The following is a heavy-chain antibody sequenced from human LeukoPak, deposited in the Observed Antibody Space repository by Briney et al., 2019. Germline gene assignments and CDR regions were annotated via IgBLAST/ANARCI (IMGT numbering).Heavy chain of an antibody. J-gene: IGHJ4*02. CDR3: AKDKWELLALDY. CDR1: GFTFSSYA. V-gene: IGHV3-23*01. D-gene: IGHD1-26*01. CDR2: ISGGGGST. Sequence: GGSLRLSCAASGFTFSSYAMSWVRQAPGKGLEWVSAISGGGGSTYYADSVKGRFTISRDNSKNTLYLQMNSLRAEDTAVYYCAKDKWELLALDYWGQGTLVTVSS.